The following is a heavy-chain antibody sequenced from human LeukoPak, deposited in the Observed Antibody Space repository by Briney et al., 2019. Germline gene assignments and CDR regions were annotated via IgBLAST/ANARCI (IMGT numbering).Heavy chain of an antibody. J-gene: IGHJ4*02. D-gene: IGHD5/OR15-5a*01. CDR3: ATGRGVYDCFDS. CDR2: IYYSGIT. V-gene: IGHV4-39*07. Sequence: SETLSLTCTVSGGSISSNGYYWGWIHQSPGEGLEWIGNIYYSGITYYNASLKSRVTISVDTSRNQFSLKLSSVTAADTAVYYCATGRGVYDCFDSWGQGILVTVSS. CDR1: GGSISSNGYY.